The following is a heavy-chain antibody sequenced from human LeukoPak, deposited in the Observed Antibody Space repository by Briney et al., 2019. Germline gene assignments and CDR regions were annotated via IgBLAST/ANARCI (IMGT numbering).Heavy chain of an antibody. Sequence: GGSLRLSCAASGFTFSNYWMSWVRQAPGKGLEWVANIKPDGSEKYYVDSVKGRFSISRDNVRNALYLQMNSLRVGETALYYCARGDFWSGDYTDACDVWGQGTMVTVSS. CDR2: IKPDGSEK. D-gene: IGHD3-3*01. CDR1: GFTFSNYW. CDR3: ARGDFWSGDYTDACDV. J-gene: IGHJ3*01. V-gene: IGHV3-7*04.